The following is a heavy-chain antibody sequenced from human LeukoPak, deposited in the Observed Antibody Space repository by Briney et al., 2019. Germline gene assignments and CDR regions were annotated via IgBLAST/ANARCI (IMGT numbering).Heavy chain of an antibody. J-gene: IGHJ4*02. D-gene: IGHD5-18*01. Sequence: ASVKVSCKASGGTFSSYAISWVRQAPGQGLEWMGGIIPIFGTANYAQKFQGRVTITTDESTSTAYMELSSLRSEDTAVYYCARGSGCRYGFGYWGQGTLVTVSS. CDR3: ARGSGCRYGFGY. CDR1: GGTFSSYA. CDR2: IIPIFGTA. V-gene: IGHV1-69*05.